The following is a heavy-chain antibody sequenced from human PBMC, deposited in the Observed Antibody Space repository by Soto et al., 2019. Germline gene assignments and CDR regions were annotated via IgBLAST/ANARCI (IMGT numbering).Heavy chain of an antibody. J-gene: IGHJ1*01. V-gene: IGHV1-18*01. Sequence: QVQLVQSGTEVKKPGASVKVSCKTSGYTFTNYGINWVRQAPGQGLEWMGGISAYNGNTNYAQRFQGRVTMTTDTSTSTAYMELRSLRSDDTAVYYCARGRDDSSGSSAEYFQRCGQGTLVTVSS. D-gene: IGHD6-13*01. CDR2: ISAYNGNT. CDR1: GYTFTNYG. CDR3: ARGRDDSSGSSAEYFQR.